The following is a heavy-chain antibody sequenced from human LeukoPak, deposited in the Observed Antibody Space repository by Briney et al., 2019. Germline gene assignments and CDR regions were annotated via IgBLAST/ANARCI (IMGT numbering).Heavy chain of an antibody. D-gene: IGHD3-3*01. Sequence: PGGSLRLSCAASGFTFSTYNMNWVRQAPGKGLEWVSSISSSSSYIYYADSVKGRFTISRDNAKNSLYLQMNSLRAEDTAVYYCACSNFVLRFLEWSPNWFDPWGQGTLVTVSS. J-gene: IGHJ5*02. CDR1: GFTFSTYN. CDR2: ISSSSSYI. V-gene: IGHV3-21*01. CDR3: ACSNFVLRFLEWSPNWFDP.